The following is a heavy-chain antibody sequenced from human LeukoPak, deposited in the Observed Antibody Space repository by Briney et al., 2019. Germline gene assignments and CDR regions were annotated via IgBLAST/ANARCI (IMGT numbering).Heavy chain of an antibody. CDR2: TNHSGST. CDR3: ARGLYCSSTSCYENAFDI. D-gene: IGHD2-2*01. Sequence: SQTLSLTCAVSGGSFSGYYWSWIRQPPGKGLDGIGETNHSGSTNYNPSLKSRVTISVDTSKNQFSLNLSSVTAADTAVYYCARGLYCSSTSCYENAFDIWGQGTMVTVSS. CDR1: GGSFSGYY. V-gene: IGHV4-34*01. J-gene: IGHJ3*02.